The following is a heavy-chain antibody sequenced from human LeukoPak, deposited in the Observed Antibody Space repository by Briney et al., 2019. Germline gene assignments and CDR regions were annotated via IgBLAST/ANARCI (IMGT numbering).Heavy chain of an antibody. CDR1: GGSINTSNYY. CDR3: ATWVTSGYYALDV. CDR2: IYGSGTT. J-gene: IGHJ6*02. D-gene: IGHD2-21*02. Sequence: PSETLSLTCTVSGGSINTSNYYWSWIRQPPGKGLEWIGYIYGSGTTNYNPSVKSRVTISVDTSKTQFSLKLSSVTAADTAVYYCATWVTSGYYALDVWGQGTTVIVSS. V-gene: IGHV4-61*01.